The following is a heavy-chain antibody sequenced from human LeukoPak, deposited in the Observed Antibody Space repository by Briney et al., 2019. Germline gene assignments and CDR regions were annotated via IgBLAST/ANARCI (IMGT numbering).Heavy chain of an antibody. CDR1: GFTFSKAW. Sequence: GGSLRLSCAASGFTFSKAWMSWVRQAPGKGLEWVGRIQSKTDGGATDYGAPVKGRFTISRDDSKNTLYLQMNSLKTEDTAVYYCTTLGVRSSGNWGQGTLVTVSS. D-gene: IGHD3-10*01. J-gene: IGHJ4*02. CDR3: TTLGVRSSGN. V-gene: IGHV3-15*01. CDR2: IQSKTDGGAT.